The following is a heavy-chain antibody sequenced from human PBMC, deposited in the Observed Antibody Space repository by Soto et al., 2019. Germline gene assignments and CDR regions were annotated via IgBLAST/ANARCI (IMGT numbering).Heavy chain of an antibody. V-gene: IGHV1-18*01. J-gene: IGHJ6*03. Sequence: ASVKVSCKASGYTFTSYGIGWVRQAPGQGLEWMGWISAYNGNTNYAQKLQGRVTMTTDTSTSTAYMELRSLRSDDTAVYYCARAVGYGILTGYYNYYYYYMDVWGKGTTVTVSS. CDR2: ISAYNGNT. CDR1: GYTFTSYG. CDR3: ARAVGYGILTGYYNYYYYYMDV. D-gene: IGHD3-9*01.